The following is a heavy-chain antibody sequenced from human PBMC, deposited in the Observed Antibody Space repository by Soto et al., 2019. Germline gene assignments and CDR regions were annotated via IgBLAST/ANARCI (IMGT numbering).Heavy chain of an antibody. D-gene: IGHD2-15*01. V-gene: IGHV4-39*01. Sequence: QLQLQESGPGLVKPSETLSLTCTVSGGSISSSSYYWGWIRQPPGKGLEWIGRIYYSGSTYYNPSLKSRGAISVDTSKNQFSLKLSSVTAADTAVYYGATLLGQDWGQGTLVTVSS. J-gene: IGHJ4*02. CDR2: IYYSGST. CDR1: GGSISSSSYY. CDR3: ATLLGQD.